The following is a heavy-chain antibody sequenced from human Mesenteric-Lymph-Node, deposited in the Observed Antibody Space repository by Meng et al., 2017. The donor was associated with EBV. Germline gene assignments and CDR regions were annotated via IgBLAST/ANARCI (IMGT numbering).Heavy chain of an antibody. V-gene: IGHV4-30-4*01. J-gene: IGHJ5*02. CDR2: IYYSGST. Sequence: QAQLQEGGPGMVKPSQTLSLTCVVSGGSISSGGYYWSWIRQPPGKGLEWIGYIYYSGSTYYNPSLKSRVTMSVDTSKTQYSLKLSSVPAADTAVYYCARGEDSNWFDPWGKGTLVTVSS. CDR1: GGSISSGGYY. CDR3: ARGEDSNWFDP. D-gene: IGHD2-15*01.